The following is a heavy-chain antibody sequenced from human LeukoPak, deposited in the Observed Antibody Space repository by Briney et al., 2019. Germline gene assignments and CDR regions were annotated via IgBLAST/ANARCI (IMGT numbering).Heavy chain of an antibody. J-gene: IGHJ4*02. CDR2: ISTTSTYI. CDR1: GFAFSSYN. D-gene: IGHD2-2*01. Sequence: GGSLRLSCAACGFAFSSYNMKWVRQAPGKGLEWVSFISTTSTYIYYADSVKGRFTVSRDNSKNLLYLQMDSLRVEDTAVYYCARAGTCSSTSCDGGIEYWGQGTLVTVSS. V-gene: IGHV3-21*06. CDR3: ARAGTCSSTSCDGGIEY.